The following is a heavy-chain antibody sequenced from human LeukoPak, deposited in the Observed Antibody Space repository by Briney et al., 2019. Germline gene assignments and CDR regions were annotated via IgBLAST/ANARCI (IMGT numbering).Heavy chain of an antibody. CDR3: ARGQEQQANWFDP. J-gene: IGHJ5*02. CDR2: ISANSGGT. V-gene: IGHV1-2*06. D-gene: IGHD6-13*01. Sequence: ASVKVSCKASGYTFTGYYMRWVRQAPGQGLEWMGRISANSGGTNYAQNFQGRVTMTRDTSMSTAYMELNRLRSDDTAVYFCARGQEQQANWFDPWGQGTLVTVSS. CDR1: GYTFTGYY.